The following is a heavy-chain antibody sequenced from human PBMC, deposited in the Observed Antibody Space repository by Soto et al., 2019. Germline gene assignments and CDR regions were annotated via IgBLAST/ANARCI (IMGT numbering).Heavy chain of an antibody. Sequence: EVQLLDSGGGLVQPGGSLRLSCAASGFTFSSYAMSWVRQAPGKGLDWVSAITENGDKTYYADSVKGRFTISRDNSQNTLSLQMTSVAAEDTAVYYCVKDWHGDPCSAGGCLAYWGQGSLVAVST. J-gene: IGHJ4*02. CDR2: ITENGDKT. V-gene: IGHV3-23*01. CDR3: VKDWHGDPCSAGGCLAY. D-gene: IGHD4-17*01. CDR1: GFTFSSYA.